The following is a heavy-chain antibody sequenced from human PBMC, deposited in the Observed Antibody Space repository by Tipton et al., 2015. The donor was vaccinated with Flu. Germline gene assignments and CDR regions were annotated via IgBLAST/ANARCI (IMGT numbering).Heavy chain of an antibody. D-gene: IGHD3-9*01. CDR2: IYPGDSDS. Sequence: QLVQSGAEVKKPGESLKISCKGSGYTFTTYWIGWVRQMPGKGLEWMGIIYPGDSDSRYSPSFQGQVTISADKSVSTAYLQWSSLKASDSAMYYCARGHKDIFTGYRGVGDFDYWGHGTMVTVSS. CDR1: GYTFTTYW. V-gene: IGHV5-51*03. CDR3: ARGHKDIFTGYRGVGDFDY. J-gene: IGHJ3*01.